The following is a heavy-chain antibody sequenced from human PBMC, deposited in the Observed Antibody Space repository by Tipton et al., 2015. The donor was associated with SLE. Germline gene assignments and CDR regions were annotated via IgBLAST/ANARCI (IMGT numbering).Heavy chain of an antibody. D-gene: IGHD3-22*01. CDR3: ARLSYYDSTGYFDY. J-gene: IGHJ4*02. V-gene: IGHV4-61*05. CDR2: FFYRGSS. Sequence: TLSLTCTVSGGSISSSSYYWGWIRQPPGKGLEWIGYFFYRGSSSYNPSLKSRVTISIDASKSQFSLRLTSVTAADTAIYYCARLSYYDSTGYFDYWGQGSRVTVSS. CDR1: GGSISSSSYY.